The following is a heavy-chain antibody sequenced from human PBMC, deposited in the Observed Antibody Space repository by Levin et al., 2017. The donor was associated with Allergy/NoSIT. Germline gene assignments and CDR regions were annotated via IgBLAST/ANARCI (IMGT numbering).Heavy chain of an antibody. V-gene: IGHV3-66*02. J-gene: IGHJ3*02. Sequence: GGSLRLSCAASGFTVSSNYMSWVRQAPGKGLEWVSVIYSGGSTYYADSVKGRFTISRDNSKNTLYLQMNSLRAEDTAVYYCARDLSSVVPAARRSDDAFDIWGQGTMVTVSS. CDR3: ARDLSSVVPAARRSDDAFDI. CDR2: IYSGGST. D-gene: IGHD2-2*01. CDR1: GFTVSSNY.